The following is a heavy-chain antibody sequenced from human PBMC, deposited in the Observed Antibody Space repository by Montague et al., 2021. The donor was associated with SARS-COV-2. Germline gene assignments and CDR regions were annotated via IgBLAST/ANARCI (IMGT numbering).Heavy chain of an antibody. Sequence: PALVKPSQTLTLTCTFSGFSLSTSGMCVSWIRQPPGKALEWLALIDWDDDKYYSTSLKTRLTISGDTSKNQVVLTMTNMDPVDTATYYCARSHYDILTGYYTVFDYWGQGTLVTVSS. CDR2: IDWDDDK. CDR3: ARSHYDILTGYYTVFDY. D-gene: IGHD3-9*01. J-gene: IGHJ4*02. CDR1: GFSLSTSGMC. V-gene: IGHV2-70*01.